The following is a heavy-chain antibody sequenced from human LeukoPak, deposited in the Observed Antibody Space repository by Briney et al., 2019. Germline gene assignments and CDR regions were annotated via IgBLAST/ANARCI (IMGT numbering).Heavy chain of an antibody. Sequence: PGGSLRLSCAASGFTFSDYYMSWIRQAPGKGLEWVSYISSSGSTIYYADSVKGRFTISRDNAKNSVYVQMNSLRAEDTDVYYCARDRVGDWEYFDYWGQGTLVTVSS. CDR1: GFTFSDYY. D-gene: IGHD1-26*01. V-gene: IGHV3-11*01. CDR3: ARDRVGDWEYFDY. CDR2: ISSSGSTI. J-gene: IGHJ4*02.